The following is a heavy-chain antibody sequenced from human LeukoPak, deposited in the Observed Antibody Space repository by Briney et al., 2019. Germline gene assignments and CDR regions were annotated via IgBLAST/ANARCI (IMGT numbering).Heavy chain of an antibody. D-gene: IGHD6-19*01. V-gene: IGHV3-48*04. CDR2: ISSSSSTI. CDR1: GSTFSSYS. J-gene: IGHJ6*03. Sequence: GGSLRLSCAASGSTFSSYSMNWVRQAPGKGLQWVSYISSSSSTIYYADSVKGRFTISRDNAKNSLYLQMNSLRAEDTGVYYCARAPGYSRGWYISYSYRDVWGKGPPVTVS. CDR3: ARAPGYSRGWYISYSYRDV.